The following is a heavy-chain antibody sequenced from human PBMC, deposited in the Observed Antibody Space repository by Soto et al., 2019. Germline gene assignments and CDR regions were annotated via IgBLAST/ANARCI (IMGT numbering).Heavy chain of an antibody. Sequence: EVQLVESGGGLVQPGGSLRLSCAASGFTFSSYSMNWVRQAPGKGQEWVSYISSGSSTIYYADSVKGRFTISRDNAQNSLYLQMNSLRAEDTAVYYCAKTYSSGRGAFDVWGQGTMVTVSS. J-gene: IGHJ3*01. D-gene: IGHD6-19*01. CDR1: GFTFSSYS. CDR2: ISSGSSTI. V-gene: IGHV3-48*01. CDR3: AKTYSSGRGAFDV.